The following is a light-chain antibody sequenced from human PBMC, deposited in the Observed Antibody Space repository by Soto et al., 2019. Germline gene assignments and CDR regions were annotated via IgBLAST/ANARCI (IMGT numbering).Light chain of an antibody. V-gene: IGKV1-5*03. J-gene: IGKJ2*03. CDR2: RAS. Sequence: DIQMTQSPSTLSASVGDRVTITCRASQSISVWLAWYQQKPGEPPKLLIYRASILESGVPSRFSGSGSGTEFTLTISSLQPDDFATYYCQRYNWYPYSFGQGTKLEIK. CDR1: QSISVW. CDR3: QRYNWYPYS.